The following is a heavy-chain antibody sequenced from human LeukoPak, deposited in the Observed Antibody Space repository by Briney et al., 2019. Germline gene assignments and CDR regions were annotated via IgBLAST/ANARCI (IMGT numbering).Heavy chain of an antibody. V-gene: IGHV3-11*01. J-gene: IGHJ5*02. CDR1: RFTFSDYY. D-gene: IGHD2-2*01. CDR2: ISSSGTTL. Sequence: GGSLRLSCAASRFTFSDYYMSWVRQAPGRGLEWVSYISSSGTTLYYADSVKGRFTISSDNAKNSLYQQMNSLRAEDTAVYYCAREDCRSTSCSRLNWFDPWGQGTLVTVSS. CDR3: AREDCRSTSCSRLNWFDP.